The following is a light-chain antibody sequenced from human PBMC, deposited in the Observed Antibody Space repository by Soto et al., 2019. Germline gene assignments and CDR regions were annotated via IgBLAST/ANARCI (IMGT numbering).Light chain of an antibody. V-gene: IGKV1-33*01. Sequence: DIKLTQSLSSLSASXXDKVXITCPASQDINNYLNWYQQKPGKAPEXXIYDASGLEVGVPSRFSGSGSGTDFTLTISSLQPEDIATYYCQQFADLTFIFGQGTRLEIK. CDR3: QQFADLTFI. CDR2: DAS. CDR1: QDINNY. J-gene: IGKJ5*01.